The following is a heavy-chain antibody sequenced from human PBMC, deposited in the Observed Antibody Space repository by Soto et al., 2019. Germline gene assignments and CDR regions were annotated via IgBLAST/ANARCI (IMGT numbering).Heavy chain of an antibody. J-gene: IGHJ6*02. CDR3: ARDRDYYDSSGYYPSYYYYGMDV. CDR1: GYTFTSYY. Sequence: GASVKVSCKASGYTFTSYYMHWVRQAPGQGLEWMGIINPSGGSTSYAQKFQGRVTMTRDTSTSTVYMELSSLRSEDTAVYYCARDRDYYDSSGYYPSYYYYGMDVWGQGTTVTVSS. D-gene: IGHD3-22*01. V-gene: IGHV1-46*01. CDR2: INPSGGST.